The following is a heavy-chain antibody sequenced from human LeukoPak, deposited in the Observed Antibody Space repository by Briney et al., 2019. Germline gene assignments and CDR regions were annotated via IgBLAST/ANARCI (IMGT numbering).Heavy chain of an antibody. V-gene: IGHV3-53*01. Sequence: GGSLRLSCSASGFSFYSSYMSWVRQAPGKRLEWVSVIYSNGKEYYAESAKGRFTISRDISKNSLDLQMNRLRVEDTAVYYCARVSPTSGIHSWGQGTLVIVSS. D-gene: IGHD2-15*01. CDR1: GFSFYSSY. CDR2: IYSNGKE. J-gene: IGHJ4*02. CDR3: ARVSPTSGIHS.